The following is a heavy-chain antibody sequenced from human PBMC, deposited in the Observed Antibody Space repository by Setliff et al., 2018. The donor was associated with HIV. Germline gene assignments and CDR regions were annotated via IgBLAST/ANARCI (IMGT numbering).Heavy chain of an antibody. CDR3: ARQMTIPGVAVTPVDY. D-gene: IGHD3-3*01. CDR2: IYTSGDT. V-gene: IGHV4-59*08. Sequence: PSETLSLTCTVSGGSISSYYWSWIRQPPGKGLEWIGYIYTSGDTAYNPSLKSRLTISVDTSKSQFSLKLTSVTAADTAVYYCARQMTIPGVAVTPVDYWGQGALVTVSS. J-gene: IGHJ4*02. CDR1: GGSISSYY.